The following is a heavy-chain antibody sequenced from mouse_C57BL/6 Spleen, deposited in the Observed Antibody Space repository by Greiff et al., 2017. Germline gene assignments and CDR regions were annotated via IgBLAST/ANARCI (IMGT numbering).Heavy chain of an antibody. CDR2: INPGSGGT. V-gene: IGHV1-54*01. CDR1: GYAFTHYL. CDR3: ARRSYDGYYYFDY. D-gene: IGHD2-3*01. Sequence: QVQLQQSGAELVRPGTSVKVSCKASGYAFTHYLIEWVKQRPGQGLEWIGVINPGSGGTNYNEKFKGKATLTADKASSTAYMQLSSLTSEDSAVYFCARRSYDGYYYFDYWGQGTTLTVSS. J-gene: IGHJ2*01.